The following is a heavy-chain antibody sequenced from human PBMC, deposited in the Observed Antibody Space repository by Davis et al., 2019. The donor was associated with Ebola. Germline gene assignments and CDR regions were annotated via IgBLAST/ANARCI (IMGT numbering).Heavy chain of an antibody. D-gene: IGHD2/OR15-2a*01. CDR2: ISGSGGST. Sequence: GESLKISCAASGFTFSNYGMAWVRQAPGKGLEWVSAISGSGGSTYYADSVKGRFTISRDNSKNTLYLQMNSLRAEDTAVYYCAKPNSQINAFDIWGQGTMVTVSS. V-gene: IGHV3-23*01. CDR1: GFTFSNYG. CDR3: AKPNSQINAFDI. J-gene: IGHJ3*02.